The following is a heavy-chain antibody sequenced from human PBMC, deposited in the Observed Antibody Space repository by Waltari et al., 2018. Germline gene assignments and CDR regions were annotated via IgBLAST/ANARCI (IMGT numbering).Heavy chain of an antibody. CDR2: IYTSGST. CDR1: GGSISSGSYY. Sequence: QVQLQESGPGLVKPSQTLSLTCTVSGGSISSGSYYWNWNRPPAGKGLEWIGRIYTSGSTNYNPSLKSRVTISVDTSKNQFSLKLSSVTAADTAVYYCARDYYGSGSYGAFDIWGQGTMVTVSS. CDR3: ARDYYGSGSYGAFDI. D-gene: IGHD3-10*01. V-gene: IGHV4-61*02. J-gene: IGHJ3*02.